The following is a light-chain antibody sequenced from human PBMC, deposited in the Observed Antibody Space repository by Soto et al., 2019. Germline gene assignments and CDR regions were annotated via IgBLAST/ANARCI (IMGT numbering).Light chain of an antibody. CDR2: DVN. Sequence: QSALTQPASVSGSPGQSITISCTGTSSDVGYYNYVSWYQQHPGKAPTLMIYDVNNRSSGVSNRCSGSKSGNTASLTISGLQAEDEADYYCISYTISSPYLVLGGGTKLTVL. V-gene: IGLV2-14*03. CDR3: ISYTISSPYLV. J-gene: IGLJ3*02. CDR1: SSDVGYYNY.